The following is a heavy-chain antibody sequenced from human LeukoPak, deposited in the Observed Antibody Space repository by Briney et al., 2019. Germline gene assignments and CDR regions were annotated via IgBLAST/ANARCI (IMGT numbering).Heavy chain of an antibody. CDR3: ARGPRSSSWYHFDC. D-gene: IGHD6-13*01. V-gene: IGHV3-23*01. Sequence: GGSLRLSCAASGFTFSSKAMTWVRRTPGRGLEWVATIIGSGANTYYADSVKSRFTISRDNSQNTMSLQMNRLRAEDTAVYYCARGPRSSSWYHFDCWGQGTLVTVSS. J-gene: IGHJ4*02. CDR2: IIGSGANT. CDR1: GFTFSSKA.